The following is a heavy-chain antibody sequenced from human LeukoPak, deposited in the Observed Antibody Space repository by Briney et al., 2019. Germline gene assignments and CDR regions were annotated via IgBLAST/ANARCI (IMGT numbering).Heavy chain of an antibody. Sequence: SQTLSLTCTVSGGSISSGDYYWSWIRQPPGKGLEWIGYIFYNGVTYYNPFLKSRLAISIDTPKNQFSLKLRSVTAADTAVYYCARHEDAFGGGDYWGQGTLVTVSS. CDR3: ARHEDAFGGGDY. V-gene: IGHV4-30-4*01. D-gene: IGHD3-3*01. CDR2: IFYNGVT. CDR1: GGSISSGDYY. J-gene: IGHJ4*02.